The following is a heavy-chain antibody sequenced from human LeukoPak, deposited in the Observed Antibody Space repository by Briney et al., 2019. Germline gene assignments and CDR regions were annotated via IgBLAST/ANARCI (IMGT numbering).Heavy chain of an antibody. Sequence: GGSLRLSCAASGFTFSSYSMNWVRQAPGKGLEWVSSISSSSSYIYYADSVKGRFTISRDNSKNSLYLQMNSLRAEDTAVYYCAGDQDWNDRGGLDYWGQGTLVIVSS. D-gene: IGHD1-1*01. CDR3: AGDQDWNDRGGLDY. CDR1: GFTFSSYS. CDR2: ISSSSSYI. J-gene: IGHJ4*02. V-gene: IGHV3-21*01.